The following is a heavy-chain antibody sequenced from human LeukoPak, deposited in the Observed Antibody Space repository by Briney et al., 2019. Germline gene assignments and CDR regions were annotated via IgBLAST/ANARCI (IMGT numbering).Heavy chain of an antibody. CDR2: ISWNSGSI. CDR1: GFTFDDYA. CDR3: AKDWDWGSLDY. V-gene: IGHV3-9*01. D-gene: IGHD3-16*01. Sequence: PGRSLRLSCAASGFTFDDYAMRWVRQAPGKGLEWVSGISWNSGSIGYADSVKGRFAISRDNAKNSLYLQMNSLRAEDTAVYYCAKDWDWGSLDYWGQGTLVTVSS. J-gene: IGHJ4*02.